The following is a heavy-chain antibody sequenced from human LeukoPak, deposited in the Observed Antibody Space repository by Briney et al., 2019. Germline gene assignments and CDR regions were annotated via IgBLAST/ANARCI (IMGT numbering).Heavy chain of an antibody. CDR2: IKSKTDGGTT. Sequence: GGSLRLSCAASGFTFSSYAMSWVRQAPGKGLEWVGRIKSKTDGGTTDYAAPVKGRFTISRDDSKNTLYLQMNSLKTEDTAVYYCTTDDKKYYYDSSGYYFEDYWGQGTLVTVSS. CDR1: GFTFSSYA. V-gene: IGHV3-15*01. D-gene: IGHD3-22*01. CDR3: TTDDKKYYYDSSGYYFEDY. J-gene: IGHJ4*02.